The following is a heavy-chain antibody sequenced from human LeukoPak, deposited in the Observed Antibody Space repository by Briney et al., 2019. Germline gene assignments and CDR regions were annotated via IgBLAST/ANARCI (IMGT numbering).Heavy chain of an antibody. CDR1: GFTFSGST. D-gene: IGHD2-21*02. J-gene: IGHJ4*02. Sequence: GGSLKLSCAASGFTFSGSTVHWVRQASGKGLDWVGHIRTKANNYATAYAASVKGRFTISRDDSKNTAYLQMNSLKIEDTAVYYCSRHEALPGDYWGQGTRVTVSS. V-gene: IGHV3-73*01. CDR3: SRHEALPGDY. CDR2: IRTKANNYAT.